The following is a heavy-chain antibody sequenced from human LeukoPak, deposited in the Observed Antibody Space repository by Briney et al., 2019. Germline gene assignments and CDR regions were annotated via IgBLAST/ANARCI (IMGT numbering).Heavy chain of an antibody. J-gene: IGHJ5*02. CDR1: GYTFTGNY. D-gene: IGHD5-12*01. CDR3: ARAVGYSYET. V-gene: IGHV1-8*02. Sequence: ASVKVSCKASGYTFTGNYMHWVRQAPGQGLEWMGLINLNSGNRDYAQKFQGRVTMTWNTSISTAYMELSSLRSEDTAVYYCARAVGYSYETWGQGTLVTVSS. CDR2: INLNSGNR.